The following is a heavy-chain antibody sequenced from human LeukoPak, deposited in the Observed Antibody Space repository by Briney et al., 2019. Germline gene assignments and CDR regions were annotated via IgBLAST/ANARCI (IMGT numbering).Heavy chain of an antibody. Sequence: GGSLRLSCVASGFTFSTYSMNWARQAPGKGLEWVSFISSSSSYIDYADSVKGRFTISRDNAKNSLYLQMNSLRAEDTAVYYCARDTLGSSSFWSQGTLVTVSS. D-gene: IGHD6-6*01. CDR2: ISSSSSYI. V-gene: IGHV3-21*03. CDR1: GFTFSTYS. J-gene: IGHJ4*02. CDR3: ARDTLGSSSF.